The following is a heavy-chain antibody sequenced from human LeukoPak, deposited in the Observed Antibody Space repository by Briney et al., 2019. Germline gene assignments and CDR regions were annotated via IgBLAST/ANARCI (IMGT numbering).Heavy chain of an antibody. J-gene: IGHJ4*02. CDR1: GFTFDSFA. CDR2: ITGSGGST. Sequence: GGSLRLSCAPSGFTFDSFAMTWVRQAPGKGLEWVSEITGSGGSTYYADSVKGRFTISRDNSKNTLYLQMNSLRAEDTAIYYCARELFDFDYRGQGTLVTVSS. CDR3: ARELFDFDY. D-gene: IGHD3-10*01. V-gene: IGHV3-23*01.